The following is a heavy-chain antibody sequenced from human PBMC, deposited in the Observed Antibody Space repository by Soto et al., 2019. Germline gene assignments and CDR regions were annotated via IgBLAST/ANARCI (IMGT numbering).Heavy chain of an antibody. D-gene: IGHD3-10*01. CDR3: ARELFGRSVWFDP. V-gene: IGHV4-59*01. Sequence: QVQLQESGPGLVKPSETLSLTCTVSGGSISSYYWRWIRQPPGKGLEWIGYIYYSGSTNYNPSLKSRFTISVDTSKNQFSLKLSSVTAADTAVYYCARELFGRSVWFDPWGQGTLVTVSS. CDR1: GGSISSYY. CDR2: IYYSGST. J-gene: IGHJ5*02.